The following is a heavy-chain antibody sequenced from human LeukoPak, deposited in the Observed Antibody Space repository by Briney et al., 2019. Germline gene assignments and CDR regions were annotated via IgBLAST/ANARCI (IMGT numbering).Heavy chain of an antibody. CDR2: ITSSSDII. CDR1: GFTFSSYS. Sequence: GGSLRLSCAASGFTFSSYSMEWVRQAPGKGLEWVSYITSSSDIIYYADSVRGRFTISRDNAKNSLDLQMNSLRAEDTAVYYCARDGRQWLVTRSPDYWGQGTLVTVSS. CDR3: ARDGRQWLVTRSPDY. D-gene: IGHD6-19*01. V-gene: IGHV3-48*04. J-gene: IGHJ4*02.